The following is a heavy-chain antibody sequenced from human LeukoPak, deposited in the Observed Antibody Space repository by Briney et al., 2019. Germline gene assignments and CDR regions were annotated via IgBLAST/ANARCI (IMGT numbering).Heavy chain of an antibody. D-gene: IGHD1-26*01. CDR3: TRLAAPLRGATTDDY. J-gene: IGHJ4*02. CDR2: IRSKANSYAT. V-gene: IGHV3-73*01. Sequence: PGGSLRLSCAASGFTFSGSAMHWVRQASGKGLEWVGRIRSKANSYATAYAASVKGRFTISRDDSKNTVYLQMNSLKTEDTAVYYCTRLAAPLRGATTDDYWGQGTLVTVSS. CDR1: GFTFSGSA.